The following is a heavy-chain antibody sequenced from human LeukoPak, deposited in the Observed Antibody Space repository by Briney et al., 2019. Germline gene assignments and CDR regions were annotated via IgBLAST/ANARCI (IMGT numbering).Heavy chain of an antibody. CDR3: AREDGVTMVRGVIINWFDP. CDR1: GGTFSSYA. CDR2: IIPIFGTA. J-gene: IGHJ5*02. V-gene: IGHV1-69*13. D-gene: IGHD3-10*01. Sequence: SVKVSCKASGGTFSSYAISWVRQAPGQGLEWMGGIIPIFGTANYAQKFQGRVTITADESTSTAYMELSSLRSEDTAVYYCAREDGVTMVRGVIINWFDPWGQGTLVTVSS.